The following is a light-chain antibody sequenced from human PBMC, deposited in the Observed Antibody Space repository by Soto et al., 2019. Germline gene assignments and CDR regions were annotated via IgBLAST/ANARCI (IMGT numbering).Light chain of an antibody. CDR3: QQYGRSPWT. CDR2: GAS. CDR1: QSITSNY. J-gene: IGKJ1*01. V-gene: IGKV3-20*01. Sequence: EIGLTHSPWTVSFYPGERATLSFIASQSITSNYLAWYQQKPGQAPRLLIYGASSRATGIPDRFSGSGSGTDFTLTISRLEPEDFAVYYCQQYGRSPWTFGQGTKVDIK.